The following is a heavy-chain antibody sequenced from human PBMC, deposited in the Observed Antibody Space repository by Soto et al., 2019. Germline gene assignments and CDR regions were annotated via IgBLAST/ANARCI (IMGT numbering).Heavy chain of an antibody. CDR3: VKLPDSYGYGRYCGMDV. CDR2: ISSNGGST. V-gene: IGHV3-64D*06. CDR1: GFTFSSYA. J-gene: IGHJ6*02. Sequence: PGGSLRLSCSASGFTFSSYAMHWVRQAPGKGLEYVSAISSNGGSTYYADSVKGRFTISRDNSKNTLYLQMSSLSAEDTAVYYCVKLPDSYGYGRYCGMDVWGQGTTVTVSS. D-gene: IGHD5-18*01.